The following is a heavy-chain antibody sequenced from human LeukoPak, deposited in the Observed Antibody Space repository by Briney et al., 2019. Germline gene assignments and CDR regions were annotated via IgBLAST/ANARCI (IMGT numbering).Heavy chain of an antibody. V-gene: IGHV4-31*03. CDR3: ARGVIAAAEADY. CDR2: IYYSGST. D-gene: IGHD6-13*01. CDR1: GGSISNGGYS. Sequence: SQTLFLPCTVYGGSISNGGYSWSWIRQRPGKGLEWIGYIYYSGSTYYTPSLKSRVTISLDTSKNQFSLKLSSVTAADTAVYYCARGVIAAAEADYWGQGTLVTVSS. J-gene: IGHJ4*02.